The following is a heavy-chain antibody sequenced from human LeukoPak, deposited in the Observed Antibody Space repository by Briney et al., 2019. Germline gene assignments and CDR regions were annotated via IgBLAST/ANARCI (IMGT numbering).Heavy chain of an antibody. V-gene: IGHV4-4*02. CDR2: IYHSGST. CDR1: VGSISSGNW. Sequence: NPSETLSLTCAVSVGSISSGNWWSWVRQSPGKGLEWIGEIYHSGSTNYNPSLKSRVTISVDKSKNQFSLKLSSVTAADTAVYYCARDIDSSGVDYWGQGTLVTVSS. D-gene: IGHD3-22*01. CDR3: ARDIDSSGVDY. J-gene: IGHJ4*02.